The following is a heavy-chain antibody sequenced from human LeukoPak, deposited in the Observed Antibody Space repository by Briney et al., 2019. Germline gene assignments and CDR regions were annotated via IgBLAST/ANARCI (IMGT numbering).Heavy chain of an antibody. CDR1: GYTFTSYA. D-gene: IGHD3-10*01. Sequence: ASVEVSCKASGYTFTSYAMHWVRQAPGQRLEWMGWINAGNGNTKYSQKFQGRVTITRDTSASTAYMELSSLRSEDTAVYYCARDRLWFGELLPIDYWGQGTLVTVSS. CDR2: INAGNGNT. CDR3: ARDRLWFGELLPIDY. J-gene: IGHJ4*02. V-gene: IGHV1-3*01.